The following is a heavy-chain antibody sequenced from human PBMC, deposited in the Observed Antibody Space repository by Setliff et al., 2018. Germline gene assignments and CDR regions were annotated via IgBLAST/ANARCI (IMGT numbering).Heavy chain of an antibody. CDR3: ARGSRGFDY. V-gene: IGHV1-69*05. Sequence: SVKVSCKASGDTFRSYAISWVRQAPGQGLEWMGGLIHMFGTPGYAQKFQDRVTITTDESTSTAYMELNSLTSEDTAVYFCARGSRGFDYWGQGALVTVSS. CDR2: LIHMFGTP. J-gene: IGHJ4*02. CDR1: GDTFRSYA.